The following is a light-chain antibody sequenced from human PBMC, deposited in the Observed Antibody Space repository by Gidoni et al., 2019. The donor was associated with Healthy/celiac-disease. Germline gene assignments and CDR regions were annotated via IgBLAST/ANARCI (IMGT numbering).Light chain of an antibody. CDR1: QSISSY. Sequence: DIQMTQSPASLSASVGDRVTITCRASQSISSYLNWYQQKPGKAPKLLIYAASSLQSGVPSRFSGSGSWTDFPLTISSLQPDDFATYYCQQSYSTPPTLTFGGGTKVEIK. CDR3: QQSYSTPPTLT. CDR2: AAS. J-gene: IGKJ4*01. V-gene: IGKV1-39*01.